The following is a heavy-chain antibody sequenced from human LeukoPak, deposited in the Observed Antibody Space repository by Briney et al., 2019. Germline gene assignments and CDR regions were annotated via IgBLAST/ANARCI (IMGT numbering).Heavy chain of an antibody. D-gene: IGHD6-13*01. CDR3: ARGGSNSWHGDAFDV. V-gene: IGHV4-34*01. CDR2: VNHSGST. Sequence: SETLSLTCAVYGESFNDYYWTWIRQSPGKGLEWIGEVNHSGSTNYNPSLKRRVTSSVDTSKNQFSLRITTVTAADTAVYYCARGGSNSWHGDAFDVWGQGTVVTASS. J-gene: IGHJ3*01. CDR1: GESFNDYY.